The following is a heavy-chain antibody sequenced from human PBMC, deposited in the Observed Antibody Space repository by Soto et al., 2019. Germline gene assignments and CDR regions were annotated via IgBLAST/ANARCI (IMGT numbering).Heavy chain of an antibody. V-gene: IGHV2-5*02. Sequence: QITLKESGPTLVKPTQTLTLTCTVSGFSLSGDGVGVGWIRQPPGKALEWLALIYWDDDQRYSPSLKTRLTSTKDTSKNQVVLTMTNMDPVDTATYYCAHAYGGTSWPNDAFDICGQGTVVTVSS. CDR1: GFSLSGDGVG. J-gene: IGHJ3*02. CDR3: AHAYGGTSWPNDAFDI. CDR2: IYWDDDQ. D-gene: IGHD2-21*01.